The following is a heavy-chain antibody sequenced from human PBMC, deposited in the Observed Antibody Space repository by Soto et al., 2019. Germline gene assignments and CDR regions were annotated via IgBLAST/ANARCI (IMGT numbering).Heavy chain of an antibody. D-gene: IGHD3-3*01. CDR2: ISYDGSNK. CDR3: ARDKRDLRFLEWSYYFDY. Sequence: QVQLVESGGGVVQPGRSLRLSCAASGFTFSSCAMHWVRQAPGKGLEWVAVISYDGSNKYYADSVKGRFTVSRDNSKNTLYLQVNSLRAADTAVYYCARDKRDLRFLEWSYYFDYWGQGTLATVSS. CDR1: GFTFSSCA. J-gene: IGHJ4*02. V-gene: IGHV3-30-3*01.